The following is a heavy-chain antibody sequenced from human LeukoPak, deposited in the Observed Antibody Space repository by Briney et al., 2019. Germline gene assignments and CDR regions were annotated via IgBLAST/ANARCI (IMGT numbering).Heavy chain of an antibody. D-gene: IGHD3-9*01. CDR2: INPNSGST. Sequence: ASVKVSCKASGYTFIGYYMHWVQQAPGQGLEWMGRINPNSGSTNYAQKFQGRVTMTRDTSISTAYMELSRLRSDDTAVYYCILTGYYKPWGQGTLVTVSS. J-gene: IGHJ5*02. CDR1: GYTFIGYY. V-gene: IGHV1-2*06. CDR3: ILTGYYKP.